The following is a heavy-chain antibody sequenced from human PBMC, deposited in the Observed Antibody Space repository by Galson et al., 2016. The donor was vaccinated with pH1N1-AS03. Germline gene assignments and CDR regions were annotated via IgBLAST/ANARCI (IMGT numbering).Heavy chain of an antibody. CDR3: ARGPVSYSNYWFPPPDY. Sequence: SLRLSCAAAGFTFSSYAMYWVRQAPGKGLEYVSVISGNGFSTYYANSVKGRFTISRDNSKNTLYLQVGSLRTEDMAVYYCARGPVSYSNYWFPPPDYWGQGTLVTVSS. V-gene: IGHV3-64*01. CDR1: GFTFSSYA. D-gene: IGHD6-13*01. J-gene: IGHJ4*02. CDR2: ISGNGFST.